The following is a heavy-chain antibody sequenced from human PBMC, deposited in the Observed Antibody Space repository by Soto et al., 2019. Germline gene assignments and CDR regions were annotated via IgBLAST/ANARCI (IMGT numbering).Heavy chain of an antibody. V-gene: IGHV4-4*02. Sequence: SETLSLTCTVSGDTISSTRWWSWVRLSPGKGLEWIGEIYHLGRTNYNPSLKSRVTLSIDKSNNQFSLTLTSVTAADTAVYFCARLGGYYQSLDTWGQGTLVTVSS. CDR3: ARLGGYYQSLDT. CDR2: IYHLGRT. D-gene: IGHD3-22*01. J-gene: IGHJ5*02. CDR1: GDTISSTRW.